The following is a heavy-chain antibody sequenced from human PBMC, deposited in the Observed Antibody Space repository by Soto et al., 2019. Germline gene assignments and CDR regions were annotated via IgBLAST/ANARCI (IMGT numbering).Heavy chain of an antibody. CDR3: ARGPYRNTYNWFDS. D-gene: IGHD5-12*01. Sequence: GGSLRLSCAASGFTFSSYSMNWVRQAPGKGLEWVSSISSSSSYIYYADSVKGRFTISRDNAKNSLYLQMNSLGVEDTAVYYCARGPYRNTYNWFDSWGQGTLVTVSS. J-gene: IGHJ5*02. V-gene: IGHV3-21*06. CDR2: ISSSSSYI. CDR1: GFTFSSYS.